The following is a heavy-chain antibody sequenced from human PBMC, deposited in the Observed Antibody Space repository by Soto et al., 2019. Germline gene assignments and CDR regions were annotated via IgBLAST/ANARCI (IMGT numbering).Heavy chain of an antibody. J-gene: IGHJ6*02. CDR3: AKNGDFWSWGMDV. Sequence: PGGSLRLSCAASGFTVSTNYMNWVRQAPGRGLEWVSVIYAGGSTYYADSVKVRFTISRDNSQRTLNLQMNSLRAEDTAVYYCAKNGDFWSWGMDVWGQGTTVTVSS. CDR2: IYAGGST. D-gene: IGHD3-3*01. V-gene: IGHV3-53*01. CDR1: GFTVSTNY.